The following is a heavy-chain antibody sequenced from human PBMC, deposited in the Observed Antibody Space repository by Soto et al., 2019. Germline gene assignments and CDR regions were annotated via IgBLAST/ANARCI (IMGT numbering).Heavy chain of an antibody. D-gene: IGHD6-13*01. V-gene: IGHV3-30*03. Sequence: PGGSLRLSCAAPGFTFNNFAMHWVRQAPGKGLEWVAVISYDGGDKYYADSVKGRFTISRDNSKNTLYLQMNGLRAEDTAVYYCARDLSTGAADYYFDYWHQGALVTVSS. CDR3: ARDLSTGAADYYFDY. J-gene: IGHJ4*02. CDR2: ISYDGGDK. CDR1: GFTFNNFA.